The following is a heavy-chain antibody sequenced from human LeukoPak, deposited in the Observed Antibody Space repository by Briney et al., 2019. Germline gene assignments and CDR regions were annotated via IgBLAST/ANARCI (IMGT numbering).Heavy chain of an antibody. CDR2: IYPSGST. J-gene: IGHJ5*02. CDR3: AKLSPNRWFDP. D-gene: IGHD1-14*01. Sequence: PSETLSLTCTVSDGSIIPYYWSWIRQPAGKGLEWIGRIYPSGSTTYNPSLKSRVTMSVDTSKNQFSLKLTSVTAADTAVYYCAKLSPNRWFDPWGQGTLVTVSS. V-gene: IGHV4-4*07. CDR1: DGSIIPYY.